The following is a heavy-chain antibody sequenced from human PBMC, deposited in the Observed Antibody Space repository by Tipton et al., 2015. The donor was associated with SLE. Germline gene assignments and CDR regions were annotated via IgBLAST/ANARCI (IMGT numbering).Heavy chain of an antibody. CDR2: IYYSGST. CDR3: ARDRARVVDY. J-gene: IGHJ4*02. V-gene: IGHV4-59*12. D-gene: IGHD2-15*01. CDR1: GGSISSYY. Sequence: TLSLTCTVSGGSISSYYWSWIRQPPGKGLEWIGYIYYSGSTNYNPSLKSRVTISVDRSKNQFSLKLSSVTAADTAVYYCARDRARVVDYWGQGTLVTVSS.